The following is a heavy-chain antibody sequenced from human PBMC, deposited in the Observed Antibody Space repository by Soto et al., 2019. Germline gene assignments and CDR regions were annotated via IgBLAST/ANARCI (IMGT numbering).Heavy chain of an antibody. CDR1: GFTFSSYA. J-gene: IGHJ4*02. Sequence: QVQLVESGGGVVQPGRSLRLSCAASGFTFSSYAMHWVRQAPGKGLEWVAVISYDGSNKYYADSVKGRFTISRDNSKNTLYLQMNSLRAEDTAVYYCARAVGGSYDYWGQGTLVTVSS. CDR2: ISYDGSNK. D-gene: IGHD1-26*01. V-gene: IGHV3-30-3*01. CDR3: ARAVGGSYDY.